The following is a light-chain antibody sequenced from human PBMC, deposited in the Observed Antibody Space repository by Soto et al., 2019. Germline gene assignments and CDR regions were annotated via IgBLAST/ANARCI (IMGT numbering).Light chain of an antibody. CDR3: QQSYSTLWT. Sequence: QMTQSPSSLSASVGDRITITCRASRDIGSDLSWYQQKPGTAPKLLIYATSSLQSGVPSRFSGSGSGTDFTLTISRLQPEDFAIYYCQQSYSTLWTFGQGTKVDIK. J-gene: IGKJ1*01. CDR2: ATS. CDR1: RDIGSD. V-gene: IGKV1-39*01.